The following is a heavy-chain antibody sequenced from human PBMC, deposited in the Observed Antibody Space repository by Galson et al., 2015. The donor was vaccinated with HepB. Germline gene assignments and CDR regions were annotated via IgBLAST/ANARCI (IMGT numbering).Heavy chain of an antibody. D-gene: IGHD2-15*01. Sequence: SLRLSCAASGFTFGDYAMNWVRQAPGKGLEWVGFIRSKAYGGTTEYDASVKGRFTISRDDSKSIAYLQMNSLKTEDTAVYYCTRGYCSGDSCYFGFDYWGQGTLVTVSS. CDR2: IRSKAYGGTT. CDR1: GFTFGDYA. CDR3: TRGYCSGDSCYFGFDY. J-gene: IGHJ4*02. V-gene: IGHV3-49*04.